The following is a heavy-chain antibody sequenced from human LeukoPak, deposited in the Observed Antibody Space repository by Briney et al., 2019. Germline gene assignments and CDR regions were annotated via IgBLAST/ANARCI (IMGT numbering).Heavy chain of an antibody. Sequence: SVKVSCEASGGTFSSYAISWVRQAPGQGLEWMGRIIPIFGTANYAQKFQGRVTITTDASTSTAYTELSSLRSEDTAVYYCAREIRYFDWLVPYYFDYWGQGTLVTVSS. J-gene: IGHJ4*02. V-gene: IGHV1-69*05. CDR3: AREIRYFDWLVPYYFDY. CDR1: GGTFSSYA. CDR2: IIPIFGTA. D-gene: IGHD3-9*01.